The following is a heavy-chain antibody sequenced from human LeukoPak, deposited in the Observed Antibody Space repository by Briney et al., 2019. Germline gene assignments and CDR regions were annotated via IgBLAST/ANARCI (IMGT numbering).Heavy chain of an antibody. D-gene: IGHD5-24*01. CDR3: ARRDGYNSFDY. CDR2: IYYSGSA. V-gene: IGHV4-59*01. CDR1: GGSNSRYY. Sequence: PSETLSLTCTVSGGSNSRYYWSWIRQPPGKGLEWIGYIYYSGSANYNPSLKSRVTISVDTSKNQFSLKPSSVTAADTAVYYCARRDGYNSFDYWGQGTLVTVSS. J-gene: IGHJ4*02.